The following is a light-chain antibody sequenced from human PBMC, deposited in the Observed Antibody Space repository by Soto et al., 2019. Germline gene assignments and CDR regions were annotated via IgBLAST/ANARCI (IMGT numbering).Light chain of an antibody. CDR3: QQYGSSRPIT. CDR2: AAS. J-gene: IGKJ5*01. Sequence: EIVLTQSPGTLSLSPGERAALSCRASQSVSNNFLAWYQQKLGQAPRLFIYAASSRATGIPDRFSGSGSGTDFTLTISRLEPEDFAVYYCQQYGSSRPITFGQGTRLEIK. CDR1: QSVSNNF. V-gene: IGKV3-20*01.